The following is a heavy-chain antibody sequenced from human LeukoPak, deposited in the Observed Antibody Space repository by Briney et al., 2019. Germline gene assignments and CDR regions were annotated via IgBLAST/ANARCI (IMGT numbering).Heavy chain of an antibody. V-gene: IGHV3-30-3*01. CDR2: ISYDGSNK. D-gene: IGHD3-10*01. J-gene: IGHJ4*02. Sequence: PGGSLRLSCAASGFTFDNYAMHWVRQAPGKGLEWVAVISYDGSNKNYAVSVKGRFTILRDNSKRMLFLHMNSLRIEDTAIYYCARDYPISRGNLVRGHAPDYWGQGTLVTVSS. CDR3: ARDYPISRGNLVRGHAPDY. CDR1: GFTFDNYA.